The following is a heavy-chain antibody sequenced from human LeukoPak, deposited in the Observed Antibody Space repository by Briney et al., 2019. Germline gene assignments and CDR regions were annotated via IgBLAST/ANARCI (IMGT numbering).Heavy chain of an antibody. CDR2: IYSSGST. V-gene: IGHV4-4*07. Sequence: PSETLSLTCTVSGGSISSYYWSWIRQPAGKGLEWIGRIYSSGSTNYNPSLKSRVTMSVDTSKNQFSLKLSSVTAADTAVYCYARGDILTGYFGYWGQGTLVTVSS. CDR1: GGSISSYY. D-gene: IGHD3-9*01. CDR3: ARGDILTGYFGY. J-gene: IGHJ4*02.